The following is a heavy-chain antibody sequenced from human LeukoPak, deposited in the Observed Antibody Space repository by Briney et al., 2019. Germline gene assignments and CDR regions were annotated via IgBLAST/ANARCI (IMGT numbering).Heavy chain of an antibody. J-gene: IGHJ4*02. D-gene: IGHD6-13*01. CDR3: ARHGSSWYYYFDY. CDR2: IYPGDSDT. CDR1: GYSFTSYW. V-gene: IGHV5-51*01. Sequence: GESLKISCKGSGYSFTSYWIGWVRQMPGKGLEWMGIIYPGDSDTRYSPSFQGQVTISADKSTSTAYLQWSSLKASDTAMYYCARHGSSWYYYFDYWGQGTLVTVSS.